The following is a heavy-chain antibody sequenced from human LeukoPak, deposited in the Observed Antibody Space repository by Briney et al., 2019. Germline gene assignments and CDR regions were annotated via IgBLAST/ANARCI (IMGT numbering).Heavy chain of an antibody. Sequence: QPGGSLRLSCAASGFTVSSNYMSWVRQAPGKGLEWVSVIYSGGSTYYADSVKGRFTISRDNSKNTLYLQMSSLRVEDTAVYYCAREAVAGSFDIWGQGTMVTVSS. CDR3: AREAVAGSFDI. CDR1: GFTVSSNY. J-gene: IGHJ3*02. D-gene: IGHD6-19*01. CDR2: IYSGGST. V-gene: IGHV3-53*01.